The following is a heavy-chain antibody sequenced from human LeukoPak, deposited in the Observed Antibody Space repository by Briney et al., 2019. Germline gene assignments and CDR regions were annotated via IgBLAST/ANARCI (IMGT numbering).Heavy chain of an antibody. CDR2: INWNGDRT. D-gene: IGHD3-10*01. CDR1: GFTFHDYD. V-gene: IGHV3-20*04. J-gene: IGHJ4*02. Sequence: GGSLRLSCAASGFTFHDYDMSWVRQAPGKGLEWVSGINWNGDRTGYADSVKGRFTISRDNAKKSLYLQMNSLRAEDTALYYCARRDYYGSGSPDFWGQGTLVTVSS. CDR3: ARRDYYGSGSPDF.